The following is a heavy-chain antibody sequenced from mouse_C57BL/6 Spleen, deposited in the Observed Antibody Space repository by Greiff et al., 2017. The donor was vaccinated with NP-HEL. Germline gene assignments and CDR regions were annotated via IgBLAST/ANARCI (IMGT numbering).Heavy chain of an antibody. V-gene: IGHV1-85*01. CDR3: AVYYGNPWFAY. CDR2: IYPSDGST. D-gene: IGHD2-1*01. J-gene: IGHJ3*01. CDR1: GYTFTSYD. Sequence: VQLQQSGPELVKPGASVKLSCKASGYTFTSYDINWVKQRPGQGLEWIGRIYPSDGSTKYIEKFKGKATLTVDTSSSTAYMKLHSLTSADSAFYFCAVYYGNPWFAYWGQGTLVTVSA.